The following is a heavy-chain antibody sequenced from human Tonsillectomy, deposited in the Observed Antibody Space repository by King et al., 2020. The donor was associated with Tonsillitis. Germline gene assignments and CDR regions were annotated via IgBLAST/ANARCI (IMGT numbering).Heavy chain of an antibody. D-gene: IGHD7-27*01. CDR1: GGSISIYY. CDR2: IYYSGST. Sequence: QMQLQESGPGLVKPSETLSLTCTVSGGSISIYYWNWIRQPPGQGLEWIGYIYYSGSTYYNPSLQSRVAMSIDTSKNQFSLNLTSVTSADTAVYYGARVHWVGTANYYFDSWGQGTLVTVSS. CDR3: ARVHWVGTANYYFDS. J-gene: IGHJ4*02. V-gene: IGHV4-59*01.